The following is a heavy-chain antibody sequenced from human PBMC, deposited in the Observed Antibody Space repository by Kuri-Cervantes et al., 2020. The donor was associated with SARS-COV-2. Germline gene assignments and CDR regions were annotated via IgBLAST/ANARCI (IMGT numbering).Heavy chain of an antibody. J-gene: IGHJ4*02. CDR2: ITSSSSYI. Sequence: GESLKISCAASGMDISCEYMTWVRQPPGKGLEWVSSITSSSSYIYYADSLKGRFTISSNNAKTSLYLQMNSLRAENTAVYYCAREVAAAGYWGQGTLVTVSS. V-gene: IGHV3-21*01. CDR3: AREVAAAGY. D-gene: IGHD6-13*01. CDR1: GMDISCEY.